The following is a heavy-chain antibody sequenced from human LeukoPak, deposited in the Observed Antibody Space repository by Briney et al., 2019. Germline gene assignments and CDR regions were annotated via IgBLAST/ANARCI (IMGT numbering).Heavy chain of an antibody. D-gene: IGHD3-22*01. V-gene: IGHV4-39*07. Sequence: SETLSLTCTVSGGSISSSSYYWGWIRQPPGKGLEWIGSIYYSGSTNYNPSLKSRVTISVDTSKNQFSLKLTSLTAADTAVYYCARAGVSSGYWSLWGQGTLVTVSS. CDR3: ARAGVSSGYWSL. CDR1: GGSISSSSYY. J-gene: IGHJ4*02. CDR2: IYYSGST.